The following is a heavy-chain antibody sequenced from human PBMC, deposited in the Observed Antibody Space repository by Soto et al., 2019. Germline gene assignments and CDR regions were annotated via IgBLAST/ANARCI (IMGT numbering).Heavy chain of an antibody. CDR1: GYTFTSYD. J-gene: IGHJ6*02. V-gene: IGHV1-8*01. CDR3: ARGFRVGATSYYGMDV. CDR2: MNPNSGNT. Sequence: ASVKVSCKASGYTFTSYDINWVRQATGQGPEWMGWMNPNSGNTGYAQKFQGRVTMTRNTSISTAYMELSSLRSEDTAVYYCARGFRVGATSYYGMDVWGQGATVTVSS. D-gene: IGHD1-26*01.